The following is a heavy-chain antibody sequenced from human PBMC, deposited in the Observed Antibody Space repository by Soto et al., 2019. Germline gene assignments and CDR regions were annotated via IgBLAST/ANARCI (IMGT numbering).Heavy chain of an antibody. Sequence: GSLRLSCAASGFTFSSYSMNWVRQAPGKGLEWVSSISSSSSYIYYADSVKGRFTISRDNAKNSLYLQMNSLRAEDTAVYYCARDWGAAAGPFDYCGQGTLVTVSS. CDR3: ARDWGAAAGPFDY. J-gene: IGHJ4*02. D-gene: IGHD6-13*01. CDR1: GFTFSSYS. CDR2: ISSSSSYI. V-gene: IGHV3-21*01.